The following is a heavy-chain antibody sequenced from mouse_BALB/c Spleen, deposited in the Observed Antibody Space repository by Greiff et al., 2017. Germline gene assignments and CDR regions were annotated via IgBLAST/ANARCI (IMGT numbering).Heavy chain of an antibody. CDR1: GFTFSSYA. D-gene: IGHD1-1*01. CDR3: ARGTYGSSPLAWFAY. Sequence: EVQVVESGGGLVKPGGSLKLSCAASGFTFSSYAMSWVRQTPGKRLEWVASISSGGSTYYPDSVKGRFTISRDNARNNLYLQMSSLRSEDTAMYYCARGTYGSSPLAWFAYWGQGTLVTVSA. V-gene: IGHV5-6-5*01. J-gene: IGHJ3*01. CDR2: ISSGGST.